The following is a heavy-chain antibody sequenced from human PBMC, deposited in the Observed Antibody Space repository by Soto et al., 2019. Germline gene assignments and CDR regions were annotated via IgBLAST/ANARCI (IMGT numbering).Heavy chain of an antibody. D-gene: IGHD7-27*01. Sequence: QVQLQESGPGLVKPSQTLSLTCTVSGGSISTVDYWWSWIRQSPDMGLEWIGHIYDGGRTYNNPYLESRVSMSVDTSKSQLYLTLSSVSAADTAVYYCARGPSGDKVDSWGQGTLVTVSS. CDR2: IYDGGRT. CDR1: GGSISTVDYW. CDR3: ARGPSGDKVDS. J-gene: IGHJ4*02. V-gene: IGHV4-30-4*01.